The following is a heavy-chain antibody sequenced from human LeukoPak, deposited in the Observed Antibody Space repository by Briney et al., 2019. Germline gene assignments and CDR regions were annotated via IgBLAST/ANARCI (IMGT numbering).Heavy chain of an antibody. V-gene: IGHV4-34*01. CDR3: ARDYGDYN. D-gene: IGHD4-17*01. CDR1: GGSFSGYY. CDR2: INHSGST. J-gene: IGHJ4*02. Sequence: SETLSLTCAIYGGSFSGYYWSWIRQPPGKGLEWIGEINHSGSTNYNPSLKGRVTISVDTSKNQFSLKLSSVTAADTAVYYCARDYGDYNWGQGTLVTVSS.